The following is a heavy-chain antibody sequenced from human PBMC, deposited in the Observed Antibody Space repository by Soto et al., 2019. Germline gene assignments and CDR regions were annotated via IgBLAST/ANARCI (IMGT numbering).Heavy chain of an antibody. J-gene: IGHJ4*02. CDR2: IYFSGST. Sequence: SESLSLSCMVCGGSMYGYYWSWIRQTPGQGLEWLGFIYFSGSTRYNPSLMSRLTISLDKSKRQFSMSLSSVTAADTAVYYCARSVATPGTNIDFWGQGTLVTVSS. CDR1: GGSMYGYY. D-gene: IGHD6-13*01. V-gene: IGHV4-4*09. CDR3: ARSVATPGTNIDF.